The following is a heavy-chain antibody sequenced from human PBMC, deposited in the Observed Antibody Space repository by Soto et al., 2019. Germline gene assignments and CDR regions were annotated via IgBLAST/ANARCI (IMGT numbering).Heavy chain of an antibody. V-gene: IGHV1-18*04. CDR3: ATEPIYYNDGSGYYPLGH. D-gene: IGHD3-22*01. CDR2: ISAHNGDT. CDR1: GYSFATYG. Sequence: ASVKVSCKASGYSFATYGFSWVRQAPGQGLECVGWISAHNGDTHYSQKFQGRVTLTTDTSTNTGYMELRSLTSDDTAVYLCATEPIYYNDGSGYYPLGHWGQGTLVTVSS. J-gene: IGHJ4*02.